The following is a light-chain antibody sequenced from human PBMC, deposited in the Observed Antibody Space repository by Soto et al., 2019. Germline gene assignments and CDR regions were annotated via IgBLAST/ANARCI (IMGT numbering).Light chain of an antibody. V-gene: IGKV1-5*03. J-gene: IGKJ1*01. CDR3: QQYKSYSRT. Sequence: DIQMTQSPSTLSASVGDRVTITCRASQSIGTWLAWYQQKPGKAPNLLIYKASSLKSGVPSRFSGSGAGTEFSLTISSLQSDDFATYYCQQYKSYSRTFGQGTKVEIK. CDR2: KAS. CDR1: QSIGTW.